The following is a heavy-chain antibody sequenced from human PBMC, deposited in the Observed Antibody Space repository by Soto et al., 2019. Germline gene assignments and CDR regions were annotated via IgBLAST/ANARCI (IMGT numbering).Heavy chain of an antibody. Sequence: GASVKVSCKASGYTFTGYYMHWVRQAPGQGLEWMGWINPNSGGTNYAQKFQGWVTMTRDTSISTAYMELSRLRSDDTAVYYCARFHCSGGSCYFDYWGQGTLVTVSS. J-gene: IGHJ4*02. D-gene: IGHD2-15*01. CDR2: INPNSGGT. CDR3: ARFHCSGGSCYFDY. CDR1: GYTFTGYY. V-gene: IGHV1-2*04.